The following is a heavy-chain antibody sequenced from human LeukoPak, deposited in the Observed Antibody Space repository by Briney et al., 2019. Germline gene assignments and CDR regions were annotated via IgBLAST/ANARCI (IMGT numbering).Heavy chain of an antibody. CDR3: TRESRPFCPFAY. D-gene: IGHD2-2*01. J-gene: IGHJ4*02. CDR1: GFTFSSYAM. V-gene: IGHV4-4*02. Sequence: KPGGSLRLSCAASGFTFSSYAMSWVRQAPGKGLEWIGEISHGGTTNYNPSLRSRVAMSLDRANNQFSLSLTSVTAADTAVYYCTRESRPFCPFAYWGQGVLVTVSS. CDR2: ISHGGTT.